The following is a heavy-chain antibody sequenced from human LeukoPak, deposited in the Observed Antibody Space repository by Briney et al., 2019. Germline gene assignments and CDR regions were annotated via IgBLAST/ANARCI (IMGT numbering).Heavy chain of an antibody. CDR3: ARDRMVAANSGGMDV. Sequence: GGSLRLSCAASGFTFSSYAMSWVRQAPGKGLEWASAISGSGGSTYYADSVKGRFTISRDNSKNTLYLQMNSLRAEDTAVYYCARDRMVAANSGGMDVWGQGTTVTVSS. D-gene: IGHD2-15*01. J-gene: IGHJ6*02. CDR1: GFTFSSYA. CDR2: ISGSGGST. V-gene: IGHV3-23*01.